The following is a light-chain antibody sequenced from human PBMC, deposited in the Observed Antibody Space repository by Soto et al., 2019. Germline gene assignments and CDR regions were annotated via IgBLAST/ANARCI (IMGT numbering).Light chain of an antibody. CDR3: QQYDTYSWT. Sequence: DIQMTQSPSTLSASEGDRVTITCRASQNIGSWLAWYQQKPGKAPKLLIYDASTLESGAPSRFSGFGSGTELTLTISGLQPDDFATYYCQQYDTYSWTFGQGTKVEIK. V-gene: IGKV1-5*01. J-gene: IGKJ1*01. CDR2: DAS. CDR1: QNIGSW.